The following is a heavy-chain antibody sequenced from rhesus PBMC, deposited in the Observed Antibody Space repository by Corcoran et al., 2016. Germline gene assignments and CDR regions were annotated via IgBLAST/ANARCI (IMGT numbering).Heavy chain of an antibody. CDR3: ARALYGSSQFDY. J-gene: IGHJ4*01. D-gene: IGHD4-4*01. V-gene: IGHV4S19*01. CDR2: IGGSSGST. CDR1: GGSISSSNW. Sequence: QVQLQESGPGLVKPSETLSLTCAVSGGSISSSNWWSWIRQPPGKGLAWLGNIGGSSGSTYYNPSLKSRVTISKDTSKNQFSLKLSSVTAADTAVYYCARALYGSSQFDYWGQGVLVTVSS.